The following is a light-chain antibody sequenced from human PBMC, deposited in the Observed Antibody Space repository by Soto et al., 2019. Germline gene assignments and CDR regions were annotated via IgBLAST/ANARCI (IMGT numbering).Light chain of an antibody. CDR1: TSDVGGYNF. V-gene: IGLV2-11*01. J-gene: IGLJ1*01. Sequence: QSALTQPRSVSGSPGQSVTISCTGTTSDVGGYNFVSWYQQRPGKVPKLMIYDVSIRPSGVPDRFSGSKSGNTASLTISGLQAEDEADYYCCSYVGSDTSFVFGSGTKLIVL. CDR3: CSYVGSDTSFV. CDR2: DVS.